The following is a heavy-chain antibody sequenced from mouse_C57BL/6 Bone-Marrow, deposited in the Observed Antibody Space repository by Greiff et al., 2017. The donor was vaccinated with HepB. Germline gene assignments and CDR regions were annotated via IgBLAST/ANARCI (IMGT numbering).Heavy chain of an antibody. CDR3: AKEGSSYDAMDY. J-gene: IGHJ4*01. CDR2: IWRGGST. Sequence: VQLQESGPGLVQPSQSLSITCTVSGFSLTSYGVHWVRQSPGKGLEWLGVIWRGGSTDYNAAFMSRLSITKDNSKSQVFFKMNSLQADDTAIYYCAKEGSSYDAMDYWGQGTSVTVSS. V-gene: IGHV2-5*01. CDR1: GFSLTSYG. D-gene: IGHD1-1*01.